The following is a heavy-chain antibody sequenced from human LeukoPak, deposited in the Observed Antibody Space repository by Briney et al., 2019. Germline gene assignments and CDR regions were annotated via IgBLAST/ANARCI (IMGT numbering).Heavy chain of an antibody. J-gene: IGHJ6*02. D-gene: IGHD3-10*01. Sequence: PGGSLRLSCAASGFTFDDYTMHWVRQAPGKGLEWVSLISWDGGSTYYADSVRGRFTISRDNSKNSLYLQMNSLRTEDTALYYCAKDKGIYYYGMDVWGQGTTVTVSS. CDR2: ISWDGGST. CDR1: GFTFDDYT. CDR3: AKDKGIYYYGMDV. V-gene: IGHV3-43*01.